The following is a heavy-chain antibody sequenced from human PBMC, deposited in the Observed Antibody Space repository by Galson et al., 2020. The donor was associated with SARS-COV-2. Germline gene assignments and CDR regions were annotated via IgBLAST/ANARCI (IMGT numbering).Heavy chain of an antibody. Sequence: GASVKVSCQASGYSFTNYWIGWVRQVPGKGLEWIGIIYPDDSYTIYSPSFQGQVTISADKSISTAFLQWTSLKTADTAIYYCARHGASSGWFEGIDYWGQGYMVTVSS. CDR1: GYSFTNYW. CDR2: IYPDDSYT. J-gene: IGHJ4*02. D-gene: IGHD6-19*01. CDR3: ARHGASSGWFEGIDY. V-gene: IGHV5-51*01.